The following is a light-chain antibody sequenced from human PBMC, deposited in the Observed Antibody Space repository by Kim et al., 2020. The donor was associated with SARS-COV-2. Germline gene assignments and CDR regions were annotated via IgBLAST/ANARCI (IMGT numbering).Light chain of an antibody. V-gene: IGKV1-9*01. CDR3: QQVNSYPYT. CDR2: TAS. Sequence: AAVGERVTSTCRASQGINSGVAWYQQKPGKAPNLLIYTASTLQSAVPSRFSGSGSGTDFSLTISSLQPEDFATYYCQQVNSYPYTFGQGTKLEI. CDR1: QGINSG. J-gene: IGKJ2*01.